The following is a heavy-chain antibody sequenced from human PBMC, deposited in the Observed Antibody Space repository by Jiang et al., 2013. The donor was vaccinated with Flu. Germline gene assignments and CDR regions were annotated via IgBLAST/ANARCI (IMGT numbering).Heavy chain of an antibody. CDR3: ARDHPYDSSGYVFDY. D-gene: IGHD3-22*01. CDR1: GYFFTSYY. J-gene: IGHJ4*02. Sequence: SCKTSGYFFTSYYLHWVRQAPGQGLEWMGIINTRGGSTSYAQKFQGRVTMTRDTSTGTVYMDLSRLTSEDTAVYYCARDHPYDSSGYVFDYWGQGTLVTVSS. V-gene: IGHV1-46*01. CDR2: INTRGGST.